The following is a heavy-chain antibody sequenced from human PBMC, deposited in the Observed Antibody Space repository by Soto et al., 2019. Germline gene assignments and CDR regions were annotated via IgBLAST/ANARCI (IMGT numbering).Heavy chain of an antibody. CDR2: IYYSGST. D-gene: IGHD5-18*01. J-gene: IGHJ4*02. CDR3: ARSPPGETAMVNDYFDY. V-gene: IGHV4-31*03. CDR1: GGSISSGGYY. Sequence: QVQLQESGPGLVKPSQTLSLTCTVSGGSISSGGYYWSWIRQHPGKGLEWIGYIYYSGSTYYNPSLKSRVTISVDTSKNQFSLKLSSVTAADTAVYYCARSPPGETAMVNDYFDYWGQGTLVTVSS.